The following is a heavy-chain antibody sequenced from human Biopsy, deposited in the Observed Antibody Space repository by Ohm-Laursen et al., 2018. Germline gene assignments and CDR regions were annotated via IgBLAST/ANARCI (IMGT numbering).Heavy chain of an antibody. D-gene: IGHD3-10*01. J-gene: IGHJ4*02. CDR3: ARAYFYGMGTSNYFLDS. V-gene: IGHV4-61*08. CDR1: GGSVRSPDHR. Sequence: GTLSLTCTVSGGSVRSPDHRWNWVRRAPGKGLEWIGNIYFSWTTLYNPSLSGRVTMDLDRSTNQFSLKLKSVTSADTAVYFCARAYFYGMGTSNYFLDSWGQGALVTVSS. CDR2: IYFSWTT.